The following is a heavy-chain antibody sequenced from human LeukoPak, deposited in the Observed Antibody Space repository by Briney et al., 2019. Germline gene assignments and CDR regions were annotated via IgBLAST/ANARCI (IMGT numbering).Heavy chain of an antibody. J-gene: IGHJ6*03. CDR2: IKQDGSEK. V-gene: IGHV3-7*01. CDR3: ARDTSSSTSLYYYYYYMDV. Sequence: GGSLRLSCTASGFTFSSYSLNWVRQAPGKGLEWVANIKQDGSEKYYVDSVKGRFTISRDNAKNSLYLQMNSLRAEDTAVYYCARDTSSSTSLYYYYYYMDVWGKGTTVTVSS. D-gene: IGHD2-2*01. CDR1: GFTFSSYS.